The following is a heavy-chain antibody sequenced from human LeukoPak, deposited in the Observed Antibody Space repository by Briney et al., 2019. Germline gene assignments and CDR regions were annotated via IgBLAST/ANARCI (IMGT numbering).Heavy chain of an antibody. J-gene: IGHJ6*03. CDR1: GYTFTSYG. D-gene: IGHD3-10*01. Sequence: ASVKVSCKASGYTFTSYGISWVRQAPGQGLEWMGWISAYNGNTNYAQKFQGRVTMTRDASTSTVYMELSSLRSEDTAVYYCARGAYGSGSYSYYYYYYYMDVWGKGTTVTISS. V-gene: IGHV1-18*01. CDR3: ARGAYGSGSYSYYYYYYYMDV. CDR2: ISAYNGNT.